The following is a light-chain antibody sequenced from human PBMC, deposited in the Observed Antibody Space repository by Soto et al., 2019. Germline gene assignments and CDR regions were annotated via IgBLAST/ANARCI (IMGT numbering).Light chain of an antibody. CDR3: QQYGSSIT. CDR1: QSVSSSY. CDR2: GAS. Sequence: EFVLTQSPGTLSLPPADRPTLSCRASQSVSSSYLAWYQQKPGQAPGLLIYGASSRATGIPDRFSGSGSGTDFTLTISRLEPEDFAVYYCQQYGSSITFGQGTRLAI. J-gene: IGKJ5*01. V-gene: IGKV3-20*01.